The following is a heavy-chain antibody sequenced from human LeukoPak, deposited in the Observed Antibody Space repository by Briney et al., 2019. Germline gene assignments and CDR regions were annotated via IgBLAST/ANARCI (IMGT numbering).Heavy chain of an antibody. CDR1: GGTFSSYA. CDR3: VRDRWERRSTPNYFDY. J-gene: IGHJ4*02. Sequence: GASVKVSCKASGGTFSSYAINWVRQAPGQGLEWMGWISAYNGNTNYAQKLQGRVTMTTDTSTTTAYMELRSLRSDDTAVYYCVRDRWERRSTPNYFDYWGQGTLVTVSS. CDR2: ISAYNGNT. D-gene: IGHD1-26*01. V-gene: IGHV1-18*01.